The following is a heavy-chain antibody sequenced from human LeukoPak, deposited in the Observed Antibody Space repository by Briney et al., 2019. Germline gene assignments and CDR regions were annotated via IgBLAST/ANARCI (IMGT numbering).Heavy chain of an antibody. V-gene: IGHV3-21*06. Sequence: GGSLRLSCEASGFDFSSHAMNWVRQAPGKGLEWVSLIDSTGSHKFYIDSVKGRFTISRDNAQNSLYLQMNSLRAEDTAIYYCARELGAKQDCDHWGQGTLVTVSS. CDR2: IDSTGSHK. CDR1: GFDFSSHA. CDR3: ARELGAKQDCDH. J-gene: IGHJ4*02. D-gene: IGHD1-26*01.